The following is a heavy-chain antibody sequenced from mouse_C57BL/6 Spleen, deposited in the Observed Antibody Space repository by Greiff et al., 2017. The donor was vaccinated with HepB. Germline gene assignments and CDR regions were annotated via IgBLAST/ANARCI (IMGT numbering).Heavy chain of an antibody. V-gene: IGHV1-15*01. CDR1: GYTFTDYE. CDR2: IDPETGGT. CDR3: TRWQNFYFDY. J-gene: IGHJ2*01. Sequence: QVHVKQSGAELVRPGASVTLSCKASGYTFTDYEMHWVKQTPVHGLEWIGAIDPETGGTAYNQKFKGKAILTADKSSSTAYMELRSLTSEDSAVYYCTRWQNFYFDYWGQGTTLTVSS.